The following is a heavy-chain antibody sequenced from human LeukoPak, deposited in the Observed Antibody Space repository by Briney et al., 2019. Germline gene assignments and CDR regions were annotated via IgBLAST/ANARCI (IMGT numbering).Heavy chain of an antibody. J-gene: IGHJ6*03. D-gene: IGHD5-18*01. CDR1: SGPFNDYS. CDR2: INHSGGT. CDR3: PRVGYSFAINDWSRTGLGAYPTKYYYYMDV. Sequence: SETLSLTCAVYSGPFNDYSWTWIPQPPGKALEGMREINHSGGTNHNPYLMSRVIMSVEPSNNHISLKVSPVTDADTAVYYCPRVGYSFAINDWSRTGLGAYPTKYYYYMDVWGKGTTVTVSS. V-gene: IGHV4-34*01.